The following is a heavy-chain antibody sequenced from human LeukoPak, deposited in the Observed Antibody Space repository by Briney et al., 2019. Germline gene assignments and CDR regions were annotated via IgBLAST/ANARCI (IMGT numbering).Heavy chain of an antibody. CDR3: ATSPLVTGTPYYFDH. Sequence: GGSLRLSCAVSAFTFSRYWMHWVRHTQGKGLVWVSRLNTDASSPTYADSVKGRFTISRDSAKNTLYLQMNSLRAEDTAVYYCATSPLVTGTPYYFDHWGQGTLVTVSS. D-gene: IGHD2-21*02. CDR1: AFTFSRYW. J-gene: IGHJ4*02. V-gene: IGHV3-74*01. CDR2: LNTDASSP.